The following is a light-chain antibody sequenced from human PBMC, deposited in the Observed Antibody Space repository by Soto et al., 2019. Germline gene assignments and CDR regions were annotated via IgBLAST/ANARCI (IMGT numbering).Light chain of an antibody. CDR1: QAIYNY. J-gene: IGKJ4*01. V-gene: IGKV1-27*01. Sequence: DIQMTQSPSSLSASVGDRVTITCRASQAIYNYLAWYQQKPGKVPTLLISAASTVQSGVPSRFSGSGSGTDFTLTISSLQPEDVATYYCQKFSAVPTFGGGTKVEI. CDR3: QKFSAVPT. CDR2: AAS.